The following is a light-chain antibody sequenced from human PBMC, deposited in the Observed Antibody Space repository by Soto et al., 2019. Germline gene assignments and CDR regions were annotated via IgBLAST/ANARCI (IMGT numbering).Light chain of an antibody. J-gene: IGLJ1*01. CDR2: EVN. CDR1: SSDVGGYNY. V-gene: IGLV2-8*01. CDR3: SSHAGSKRV. Sequence: QSALTQPPSASGSPGQSVTISCTGTSSDVGGYNYVSWYQQHPGKAPKPMIYEVNKRPSGVPDRFSGSKSGNTASLTVSGLQAEDEGDYYCSSHAGSKRVFGTGTKVTVL.